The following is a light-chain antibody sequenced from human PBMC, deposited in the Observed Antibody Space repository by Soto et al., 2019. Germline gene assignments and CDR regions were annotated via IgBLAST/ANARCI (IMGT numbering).Light chain of an antibody. V-gene: IGKV3-15*01. CDR2: DAS. Sequence: ETMMTQSPDTLSVFLGERATVSCRASQSLRSSLAWYQQKPGQAPRLLIYDASTRATGIPARLSGSGSGTDFALTISGLQSEDFAVYYGQQYNNWPQTFGQGTKVEIK. J-gene: IGKJ1*01. CDR3: QQYNNWPQT. CDR1: QSLRSS.